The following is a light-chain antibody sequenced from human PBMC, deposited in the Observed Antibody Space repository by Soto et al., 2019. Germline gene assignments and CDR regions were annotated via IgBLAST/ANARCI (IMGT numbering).Light chain of an antibody. CDR2: GVS. CDR1: QSISGTY. Sequence: EIVLTQSPGTLSLSPGEIATLSCRASQSISGTYLAWYQQQPGQAPRLLIYGVSSRATGIPDRFSGSGSGTDFTLTISRLEPEDFAVYYCQQYVSSPQTFGQGAKVEI. CDR3: QQYVSSPQT. J-gene: IGKJ1*01. V-gene: IGKV3-20*01.